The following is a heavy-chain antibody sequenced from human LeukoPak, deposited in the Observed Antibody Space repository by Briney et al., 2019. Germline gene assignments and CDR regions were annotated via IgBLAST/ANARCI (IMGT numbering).Heavy chain of an antibody. J-gene: IGHJ5*02. D-gene: IGHD3-22*01. CDR3: ARVFDYYDSSGTNWNWFDP. CDR1: GYSFTSYW. CDR2: IYPGDSDT. Sequence: GESLQISCKGSGYSFTSYWIGWVRQMPGKGLEWMGIIYPGDSDTRYSPSFQGQVTISADKSISTAYLQWSSLKASDTAMYYCARVFDYYDSSGTNWNWFDPWGQGTLATVSS. V-gene: IGHV5-51*01.